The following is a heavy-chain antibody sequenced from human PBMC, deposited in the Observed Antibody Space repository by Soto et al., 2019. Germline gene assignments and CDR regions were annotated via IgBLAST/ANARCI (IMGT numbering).Heavy chain of an antibody. J-gene: IGHJ4*02. CDR1: GFTFSSYA. V-gene: IGHV3-23*01. CDR3: AITERITIFGVAPPVGYFDY. CDR2: ISGSGGST. D-gene: IGHD3-3*01. Sequence: GGSLRLSCAASGFTFSSYAMSWVRQAPGKGLEWVSAISGSGGSTYYADSVKGRFTISRDNSKNTLYLQMNSLRAEDTAVYYCAITERITIFGVAPPVGYFDYWGQGTLVTVSS.